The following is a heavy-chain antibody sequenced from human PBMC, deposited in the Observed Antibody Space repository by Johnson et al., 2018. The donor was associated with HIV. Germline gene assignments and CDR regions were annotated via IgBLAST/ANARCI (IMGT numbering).Heavy chain of an antibody. CDR2: IWYDGSNK. V-gene: IGHV3-33*03. D-gene: IGHD6-13*01. J-gene: IGHJ3*02. Sequence: QVQLVESGGGVVQPGRSLRLSCAASGFTFSSYGMHWVRQAPGKGLEWVAVIWYDGSNKYYADSVRGRFTISRDNSKNTLYLQMNSLRAEDTALYYCAKVAVATAAGGVPLDIWGQGTMVTVSS. CDR1: GFTFSSYG. CDR3: AKVAVATAAGGVPLDI.